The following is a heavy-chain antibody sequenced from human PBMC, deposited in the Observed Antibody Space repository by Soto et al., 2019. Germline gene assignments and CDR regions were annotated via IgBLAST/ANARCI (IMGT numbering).Heavy chain of an antibody. J-gene: IGHJ4*02. CDR2: IYYSGST. Sequence: SETLSLTCAVSGDSMSSSDYYWGWIRQPPGKGLEWIGSIYYSGSTYYNPSLQSRVAISVDTSKNQFSLKLKSVTAADTAIYYCARRTVIIRTFCGGLQALCFGYWGQGTLVTVSS. V-gene: IGHV4-39*01. CDR3: ARRTVIIRTFCGGLQALCFGY. D-gene: IGHD3-3*01. CDR1: GDSMSSSDYY.